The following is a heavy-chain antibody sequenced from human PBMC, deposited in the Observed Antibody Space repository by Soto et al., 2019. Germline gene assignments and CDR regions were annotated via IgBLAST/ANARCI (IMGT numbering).Heavy chain of an antibody. CDR3: ARSLGHYYDSSGYYGPFDY. V-gene: IGHV1-69*13. Sequence: SVKVSCKASGGTFSSYAMSWVRQAPGQGLEWMGGIIPIFGTANYAQKFQGRVTITADESTSTAYMELSSLRSEDTAVYYCARSLGHYYDSSGYYGPFDYWGQGTLVTVSS. CDR1: GGTFSSYA. D-gene: IGHD3-22*01. J-gene: IGHJ4*02. CDR2: IIPIFGTA.